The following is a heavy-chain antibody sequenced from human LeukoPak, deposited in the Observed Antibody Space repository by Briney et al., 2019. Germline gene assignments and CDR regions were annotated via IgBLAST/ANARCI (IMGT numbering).Heavy chain of an antibody. V-gene: IGHV4-39*01. D-gene: IGHD3-10*01. CDR1: GGSISSSSDY. J-gene: IGHJ4*02. CDR2: IYYSGST. Sequence: PSDALSLTCTVSGGSISSSSDYWGWIRQPPGKGLEWIVSIYYSGSTYYNPSLKSRVTISVDTSKNQLSLKLSSVTAADTAVYYCARHGYGSGSLIDYWGQGTLVTVSS. CDR3: ARHGYGSGSLIDY.